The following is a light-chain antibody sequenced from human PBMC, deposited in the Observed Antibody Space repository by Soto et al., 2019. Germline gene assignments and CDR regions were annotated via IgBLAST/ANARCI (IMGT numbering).Light chain of an antibody. J-gene: IGKJ1*01. V-gene: IGKV1-5*03. CDR1: QSISTW. CDR3: QQYYSFPWT. CDR2: KAS. Sequence: DIQMTQSPSTLSAAVGDRFTISCRASQSISTWLAWYQQKPGKAPKLLIYKASNLESGVPSRFSGSGSGTEFTLTFNSLQVDDFATYYCQQYYSFPWTFGQGTKVDIK.